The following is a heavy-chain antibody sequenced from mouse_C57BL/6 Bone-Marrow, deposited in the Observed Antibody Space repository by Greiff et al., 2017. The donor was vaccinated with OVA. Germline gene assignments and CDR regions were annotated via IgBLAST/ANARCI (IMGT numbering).Heavy chain of an antibody. Sequence: VQLQQSGAELVRPGASVTLSCKASGYTFTDYEMHWVKQTPVHGLEWIGAIDPETGGTAYNQKFKGKAILTADKSSSTAYMELRRLTSEDSAVYYCTRESYYDDEGDYWGQGTSVTVSS. CDR3: TRESYYDDEGDY. V-gene: IGHV1-15*01. CDR1: GYTFTDYE. CDR2: IDPETGGT. J-gene: IGHJ4*01. D-gene: IGHD2-4*01.